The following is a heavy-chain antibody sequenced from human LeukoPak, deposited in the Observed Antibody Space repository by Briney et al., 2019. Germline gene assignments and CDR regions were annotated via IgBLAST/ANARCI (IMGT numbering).Heavy chain of an antibody. D-gene: IGHD3-22*01. CDR3: AKNDISGYYADF. CDR1: GFYFNTYG. CDR2: ISKDGADK. Sequence: PGGSLRLSCAASGFYFNTYGMHWVRQAPGEGLEWVTAISKDGADKYYADSVKGRFTISRDNSKNTVYLRMNSLRPEDTAVYYCAKNDISGYYADFWGQGTLVIVSS. J-gene: IGHJ4*02. V-gene: IGHV3-30*18.